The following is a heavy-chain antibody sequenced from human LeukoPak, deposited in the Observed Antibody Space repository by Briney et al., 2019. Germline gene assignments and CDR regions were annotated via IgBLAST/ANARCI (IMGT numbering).Heavy chain of an antibody. V-gene: IGHV3-23*01. CDR2: ISGSGGST. CDR3: APAPYCSSTSCPDY. D-gene: IGHD2-2*01. Sequence: GGSLRLSCAASGFPFSTYAMSWARQAPGKGREWVSAISGSGGSTYYADSVKGRFTISRDNSKNPLYLQMNSLRAEDTAVYYCAPAPYCSSTSCPDYWGQGTLVTVSS. CDR1: GFPFSTYA. J-gene: IGHJ4*02.